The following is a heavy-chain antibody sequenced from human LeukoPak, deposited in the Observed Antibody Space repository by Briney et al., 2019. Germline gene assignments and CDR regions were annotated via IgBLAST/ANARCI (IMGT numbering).Heavy chain of an antibody. Sequence: GGSLRLSCAASGFTFSTYNMNWVRQAPGKGLEWVSSISSSSSYIYYADSVKGRFTISRDNAKNSLYLQMNSLRAEDTAVYYCAGQYCSSTSCYYYYYMDVWGKGTTVTVSS. V-gene: IGHV3-21*01. CDR1: GFTFSTYN. J-gene: IGHJ6*03. CDR2: ISSSSSYI. CDR3: AGQYCSSTSCYYYYYMDV. D-gene: IGHD2-2*01.